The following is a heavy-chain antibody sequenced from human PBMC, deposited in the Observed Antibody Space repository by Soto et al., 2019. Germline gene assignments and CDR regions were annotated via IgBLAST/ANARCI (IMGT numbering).Heavy chain of an antibody. J-gene: IGHJ6*02. CDR3: ARSYAYYDFWRGYYTNYYGKEV. D-gene: IGHD3-3*01. CDR1: GGSISSSNW. CDR2: IYHSGST. V-gene: IGHV4-4*02. Sequence: PSETLSLTCAVSGGSISSSNWWSWVRQPPGKGLEWIGEIYHSGSTNYNPSLKSRVTISVDKSKNQFSLKLSSVTAADTAVYYCARSYAYYDFWRGYYTNYYGKEVWGQGTSVTVS.